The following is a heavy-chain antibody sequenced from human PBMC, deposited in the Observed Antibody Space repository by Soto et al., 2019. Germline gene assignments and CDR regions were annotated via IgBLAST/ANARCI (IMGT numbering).Heavy chain of an antibody. J-gene: IGHJ4*02. CDR2: IYYSGST. CDR1: GGSISSSSYY. CDR3: ARPGSSGWYYYFDY. D-gene: IGHD6-19*01. Sequence: SETLSLTCTVSGGSISSSSYYWGWIRKPPGKGLEWIGSIYYSGSTYYNPSLKSRVTISVDTSKNQFSLKLSSVTAEDTAVYYCARPGSSGWYYYFDYWGQGTLVTVSS. V-gene: IGHV4-39*01.